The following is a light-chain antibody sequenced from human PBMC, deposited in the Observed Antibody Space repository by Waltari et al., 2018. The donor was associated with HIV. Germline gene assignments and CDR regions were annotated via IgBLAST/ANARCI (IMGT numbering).Light chain of an antibody. CDR2: EVT. Sequence: QSALTQSRPLSGSLCRSVTISCTLLRSDDGGYTHASWYQQHPGKAPKLLIFEVTKRPSGVPDRFSGSKSGATPSLTISGLQSEDEADYYGCSYAGRYDCDVVFGGGTNSTVL. CDR1: RSDDGGYTH. J-gene: IGLJ2*01. CDR3: CSYAGRYDCDVV. V-gene: IGLV2-11*01.